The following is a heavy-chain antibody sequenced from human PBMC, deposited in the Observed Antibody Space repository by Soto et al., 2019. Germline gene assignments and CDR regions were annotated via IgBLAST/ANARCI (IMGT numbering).Heavy chain of an antibody. V-gene: IGHV1-69*06. J-gene: IGHJ6*03. CDR2: IIPIFGTA. D-gene: IGHD2-15*01. Sequence: GASVKVSCKASGGTFSSYAISWVRQAPGQGLEWMGGIIPIFGTANYAQKFQGRVTITADTSTSTAYMELSSLRSDDTAVYYCARDGYCSCGSCYGSLYYYYMDVWGKGTTVTVSS. CDR1: GGTFSSYA. CDR3: ARDGYCSCGSCYGSLYYYYMDV.